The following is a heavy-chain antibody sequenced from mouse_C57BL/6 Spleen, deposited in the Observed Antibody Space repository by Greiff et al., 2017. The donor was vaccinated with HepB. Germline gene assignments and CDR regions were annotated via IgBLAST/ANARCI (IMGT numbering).Heavy chain of an antibody. Sequence: QVQLQQSGAELMKPGASVKLSCKATGYTFTGYWIEWVKQRPGHGLEWIGEILPGSGSTNYNAKFKGKATFTADTSSNTAYMQLSSLTTEDSAIYYCARSGRYGFVDWGQGTTLTVSS. D-gene: IGHD2-14*01. J-gene: IGHJ2*01. V-gene: IGHV1-9*01. CDR2: ILPGSGST. CDR3: ARSGRYGFVD. CDR1: GYTFTGYW.